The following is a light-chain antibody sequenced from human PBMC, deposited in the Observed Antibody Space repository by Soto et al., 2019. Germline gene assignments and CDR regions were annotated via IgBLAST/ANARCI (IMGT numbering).Light chain of an antibody. Sequence: EIVLTQSPGTLSLSPGARATLSCRASQSVSSSYLAWYQHKPGQAPRLLIYGASGRATGIPDRFSGSGSGTDFTLTISRLEPEDFAVYYCQQYGSSPPITFGPGTKVDIK. J-gene: IGKJ3*01. V-gene: IGKV3-20*01. CDR1: QSVSSSY. CDR2: GAS. CDR3: QQYGSSPPIT.